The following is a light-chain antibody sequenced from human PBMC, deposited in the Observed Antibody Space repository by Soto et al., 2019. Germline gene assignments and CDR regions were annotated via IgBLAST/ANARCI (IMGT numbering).Light chain of an antibody. CDR3: FSQSGNSTCV. CDR2: EVS. Sequence: QSALTQPASVSGSPVHSIPIICTGTNSDVGSYNLVSWYQQHPGKALKVMIYEVSKRPSGVSNRFSCSTSGNTASLTISGLHAEDEADYYSFSQSGNSTCVFVPGTEVTV. J-gene: IGLJ1*01. V-gene: IGLV2-23*02. CDR1: NSDVGSYNL.